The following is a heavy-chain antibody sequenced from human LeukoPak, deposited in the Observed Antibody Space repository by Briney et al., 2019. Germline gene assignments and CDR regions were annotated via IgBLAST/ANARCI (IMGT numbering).Heavy chain of an antibody. V-gene: IGHV3-48*03. J-gene: IGHJ6*03. CDR2: ISSSGSTI. CDR1: GFTFSSYE. D-gene: IGHD6-19*01. CDR3: ARGRIAVAGTYIPSNWGPQLYYMDV. Sequence: GGSLRLSCAASGFTFSSYEMNWVRQAPGKGLEWVSYISSSGSTIYYADSVKGRFTISRDNAKNTLNLQMNSLRAEDTAVYYCARGRIAVAGTYIPSNWGPQLYYMDVWGKGTTVTVSS.